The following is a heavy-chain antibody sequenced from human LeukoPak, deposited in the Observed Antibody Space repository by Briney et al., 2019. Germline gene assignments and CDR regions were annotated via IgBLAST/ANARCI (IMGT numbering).Heavy chain of an antibody. CDR3: ATVVVTAPGEDYFDY. CDR1: GYTLTELS. CDR2: FDPEDGET. V-gene: IGHV1-24*01. J-gene: IGHJ4*02. Sequence: ASVTVSFKVSGYTLTELSMHWVRQARGKGLEWMGGFDPEDGETIYAQKFQGRVTMTEDTSTDTAYMELSSLRSEDTAVYYCATVVVTAPGEDYFDYWGQGTLVTVSS. D-gene: IGHD2-21*02.